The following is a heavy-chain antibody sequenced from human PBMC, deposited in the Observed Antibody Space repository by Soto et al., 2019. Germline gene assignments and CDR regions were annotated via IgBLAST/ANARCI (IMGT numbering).Heavy chain of an antibody. CDR2: ISSSSSYT. Sequence: QVQLVESGGGLVKPGGSLRLSCAASGFTFSDYYMSWIRQAPGKGLEWVSYISSSSSYTNYADSVKGRFTISRDNAKNXPYLPMTSLRAEDTAVYYCARIGVDTAMQQYSWFDPWGQGTLVTVSS. D-gene: IGHD5-18*01. J-gene: IGHJ5*02. CDR3: ARIGVDTAMQQYSWFDP. V-gene: IGHV3-11*05. CDR1: GFTFSDYY.